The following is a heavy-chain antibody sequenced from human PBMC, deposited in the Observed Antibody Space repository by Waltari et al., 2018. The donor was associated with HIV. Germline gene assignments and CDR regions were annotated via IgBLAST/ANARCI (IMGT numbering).Heavy chain of an antibody. J-gene: IGHJ1*01. CDR2: MFHSGST. CDR3: ARAQENSGGLAFQL. Sequence: QVQLQESGPGLVRPSETLSLNCTVSGYAIMSGFYWAWLRRPRGKGLEWIGSMFHSGSTYYNPSLKSRVTMSIDVTKNRISLNLKSVTATDTALYYCARAQENSGGLAFQLWGLGTLVTVSS. V-gene: IGHV4-38-2*02. CDR1: GYAIMSGFY. D-gene: IGHD2-15*01.